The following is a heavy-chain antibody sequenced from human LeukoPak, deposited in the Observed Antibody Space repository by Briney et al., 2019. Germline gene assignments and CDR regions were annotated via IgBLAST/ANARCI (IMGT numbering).Heavy chain of an antibody. Sequence: SETLSLTCAVYGGSFSGYYWSWIRQPPGKGLEWIGEINHGGSTNYNPSLKSRVTISVDTSKNQFSLKLSSVTAADTAVYYCARGGCGGDCYGHFDYWGQGTLVTVSS. CDR2: INHGGST. D-gene: IGHD2-21*01. CDR1: GGSFSGYY. J-gene: IGHJ4*02. V-gene: IGHV4-34*01. CDR3: ARGGCGGDCYGHFDY.